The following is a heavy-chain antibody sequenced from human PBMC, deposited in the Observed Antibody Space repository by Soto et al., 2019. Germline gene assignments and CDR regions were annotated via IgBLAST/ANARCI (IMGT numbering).Heavy chain of an antibody. CDR2: IKQDGSEK. D-gene: IGHD3-16*01. CDR3: ARLGGWIEEYNWIDP. J-gene: IGHJ5*02. Sequence: EVQLVESGGGLVQPGGSLRLSCAASGFTFSSYWMSWVRQAPGKGLEWVANIKQDGSEKYYVDSVKGRFTISRDNAKNSLYLQMNSLRAEDTAVYYCARLGGWIEEYNWIDPWGQGTLVTVSS. CDR1: GFTFSSYW. V-gene: IGHV3-7*01.